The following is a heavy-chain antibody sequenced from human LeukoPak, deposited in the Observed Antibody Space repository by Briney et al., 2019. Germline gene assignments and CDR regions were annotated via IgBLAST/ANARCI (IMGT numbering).Heavy chain of an antibody. Sequence: SETLSFTCTGTGGSISRYYWSWIRQPPGTGLEWIGYIYYSGSTNYNPSLKSRVTISVDTSKNQFSLKLSSVTAADTAVYYCARDSSSGLVNYWGQGTLVTVSS. CDR3: ARDSSSGLVNY. CDR2: IYYSGST. CDR1: GGSISRYY. D-gene: IGHD1-26*01. J-gene: IGHJ4*02. V-gene: IGHV4-59*01.